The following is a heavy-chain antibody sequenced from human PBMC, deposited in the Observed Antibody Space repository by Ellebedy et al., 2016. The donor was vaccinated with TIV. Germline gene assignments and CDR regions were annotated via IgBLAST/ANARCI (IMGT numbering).Heavy chain of an antibody. V-gene: IGHV3-23*01. D-gene: IGHD1-1*01. CDR3: VKGSGTMDV. CDR1: GFTISTYA. Sequence: GESLKISCAASGFTISTYAIHWLRQAPGKGLEWVSGISSSGITYYADYVRGRFTISRDNSKNTLYLQLHSLRAEDTATYYCVKGSGTMDVWGQGTTVTVSS. CDR2: ISSSGIT. J-gene: IGHJ6*02.